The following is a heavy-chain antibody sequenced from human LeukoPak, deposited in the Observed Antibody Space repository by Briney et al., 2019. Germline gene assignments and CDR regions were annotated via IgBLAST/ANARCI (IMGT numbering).Heavy chain of an antibody. CDR2: TYYRSKWCI. CDR3: VRGGLKHDGLDV. Sequence: SQTLSLTCVISGDSVSSNSATWNWIRQSPSRGLECLGRTYYRSKWCIDYAVSVNGRITINADTSKNQLSLQLNSVTPEDTAVYHCVRGGLKHDGLDVWGQGTTVIVS. J-gene: IGHJ6*02. CDR1: GDSVSSNSAT. V-gene: IGHV6-1*01. D-gene: IGHD6-25*01.